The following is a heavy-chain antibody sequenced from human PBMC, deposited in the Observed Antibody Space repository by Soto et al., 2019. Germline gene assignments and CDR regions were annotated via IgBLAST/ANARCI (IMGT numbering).Heavy chain of an antibody. CDR3: ARKRVLWFGELFRYYYGMDV. D-gene: IGHD3-10*01. J-gene: IGHJ6*02. CDR1: GGSISSGDYY. CDR2: IYYSGST. V-gene: IGHV4-30-4*01. Sequence: SETLSLTCTVSGGSISSGDYYWSWIRQPPGKGLEWIGYIYYSGSTYYNPSLKSRVTISVDTSKNQFSLKLSSVTAADTAVYYCARKRVLWFGELFRYYYGMDVWGQGTTVTVSS.